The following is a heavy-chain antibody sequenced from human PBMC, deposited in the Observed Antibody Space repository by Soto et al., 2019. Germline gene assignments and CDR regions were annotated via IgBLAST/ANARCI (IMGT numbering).Heavy chain of an antibody. CDR2: IYYSGST. Sequence: NPSETLSLTCTVSGGSISSYYWSWIRQPPGKGLEWIGYIYYSGSTNYNPSLKSRVTISVDTSKNQFSLKLSSVTAADTAVYYCARDPDGSSWYDYWGQGTLVTVSS. CDR3: ARDPDGSSWYDY. D-gene: IGHD6-13*01. V-gene: IGHV4-59*01. J-gene: IGHJ4*02. CDR1: GGSISSYY.